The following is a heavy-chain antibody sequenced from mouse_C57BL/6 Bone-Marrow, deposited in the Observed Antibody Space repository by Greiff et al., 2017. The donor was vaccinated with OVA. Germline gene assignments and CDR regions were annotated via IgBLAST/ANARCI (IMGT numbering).Heavy chain of an antibody. J-gene: IGHJ2*01. V-gene: IGHV1-52*01. D-gene: IGHD1-1*01. CDR2: IDPSDSET. CDR1: GYTFTSYW. CDR3: ARGDYYGSSLYYFDY. Sequence: QVQLQQPGAELVRPGSSMKLSCKASGYTFTSYWMHWVKQRPIQGLEWIGNIDPSDSETHYNQKFKDKATLTVDKSSSTAYMQLSSLTSEDSAVYYCARGDYYGSSLYYFDYWGQGTTLTVSS.